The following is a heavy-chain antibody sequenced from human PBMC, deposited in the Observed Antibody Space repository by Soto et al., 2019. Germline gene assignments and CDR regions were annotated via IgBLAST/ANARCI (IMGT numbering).Heavy chain of an antibody. V-gene: IGHV3-30*18. D-gene: IGHD4-17*01. CDR1: GFTFSSYG. Sequence: QVQLVESGGGVVQPGRSLRLSCAASGFTFSSYGMHWVRQAPGKGLEWVAVISYDGSNKYYADSVKGRFTISRDNSKNTLYLQMNSLRAEDTAVYYCAKDLFGGDYIPYVYASDIWGQGTMVTVSS. CDR2: ISYDGSNK. J-gene: IGHJ3*02. CDR3: AKDLFGGDYIPYVYASDI.